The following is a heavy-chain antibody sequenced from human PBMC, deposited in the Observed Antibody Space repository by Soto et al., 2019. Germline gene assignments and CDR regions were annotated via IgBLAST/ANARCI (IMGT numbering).Heavy chain of an antibody. D-gene: IGHD2-21*01. CDR1: GGSISSSSYY. CDR3: ARHRIPRGEGNWFDP. Sequence: QLQLQESGPGLVKPSETLSLTCTVSGGSISSSSYYWGWIRQPPGKGLEWIGSIYYSGSTYYNPSLKSRVTISVATSKNQFSLKLSSVTAADTAVYYCARHRIPRGEGNWFDPWGQGTLVTVSS. CDR2: IYYSGST. J-gene: IGHJ5*02. V-gene: IGHV4-39*01.